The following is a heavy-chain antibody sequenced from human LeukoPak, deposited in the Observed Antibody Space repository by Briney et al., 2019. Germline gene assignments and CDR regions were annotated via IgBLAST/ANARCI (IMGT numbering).Heavy chain of an antibody. J-gene: IGHJ4*02. CDR1: GFTFSSYA. CDR3: ARGDIVVVVAATHY. CDR2: ISYDGSNK. Sequence: GGSLRLSCAASGFTFSSYAMSWVRQAPGKGLEWVAVISYDGSNKYYADSVKGRFTISRDNSKNTLYLQMNSLRAEDTAVYYCARGDIVVVVAATHYWGQGTLVTVSS. D-gene: IGHD2-15*01. V-gene: IGHV3-30-3*01.